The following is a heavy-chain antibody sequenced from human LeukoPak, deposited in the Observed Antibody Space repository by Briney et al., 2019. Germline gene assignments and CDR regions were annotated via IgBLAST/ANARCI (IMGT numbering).Heavy chain of an antibody. V-gene: IGHV4-59*01. J-gene: IGHJ4*02. CDR2: IYYSGST. Sequence: PSETLSLTCTVSGGSISSSYWSCIRQPPGKGLEWIGYIYYSGSTNYNPSLKSRVTISVDTSKNQFSLKLSSVTAADTAVYYCARDSPEHYFDYWGQGTLVTVSS. CDR1: GGSISSSY. CDR3: ARDSPEHYFDY.